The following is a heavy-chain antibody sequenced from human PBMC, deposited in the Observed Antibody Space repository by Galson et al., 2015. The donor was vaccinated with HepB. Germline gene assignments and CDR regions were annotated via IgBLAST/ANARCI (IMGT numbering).Heavy chain of an antibody. Sequence: SLRLSCAASGFTFSTYEMNWVRQAPGKGLEWVSYISSSGRTIYYADSVKGRFTISRDNARNSLYLQMSSLRAEDTAVYYCARAYGDSSYGDYWGQGTLVTVSS. J-gene: IGHJ4*02. CDR1: GFTFSTYE. CDR2: ISSSGRTI. CDR3: ARAYGDSSYGDY. V-gene: IGHV3-48*03. D-gene: IGHD4-17*01.